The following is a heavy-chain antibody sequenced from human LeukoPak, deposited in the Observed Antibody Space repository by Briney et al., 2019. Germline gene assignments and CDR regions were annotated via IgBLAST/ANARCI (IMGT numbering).Heavy chain of an antibody. V-gene: IGHV3-20*04. CDR3: AKRIQSAMATGY. CDR1: GFTFDDYG. D-gene: IGHD5-18*01. J-gene: IGHJ4*02. Sequence: GGSLRLSCAASGFTFDDYGMSWVRQAPGKGLEWVSGINWNGGSTGYADSVKGRFTISRDNSKNTLYLQMNSLRAEDTAVYYCAKRIQSAMATGYWGQGTLVTVSS. CDR2: INWNGGST.